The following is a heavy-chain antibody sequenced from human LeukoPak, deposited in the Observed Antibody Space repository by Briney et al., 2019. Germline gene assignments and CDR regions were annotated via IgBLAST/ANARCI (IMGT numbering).Heavy chain of an antibody. CDR1: GYTFTGYY. J-gene: IGHJ4*02. V-gene: IGHV1-2*02. CDR3: ARDLLLWFGELFQGGYYFDY. Sequence: ASVKVSCKASGYTFTGYYMHWVRQAPGQGLEWMGWINPNSGGTNYAQKFQGRVTMTRDTSISTAYMELSRLRSDDTAVYYCARDLLLWFGELFQGGYYFDYWGQGTLVTVSS. CDR2: INPNSGGT. D-gene: IGHD3-10*01.